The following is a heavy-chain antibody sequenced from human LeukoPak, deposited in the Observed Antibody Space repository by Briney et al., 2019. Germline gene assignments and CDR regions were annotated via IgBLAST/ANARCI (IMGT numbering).Heavy chain of an antibody. D-gene: IGHD2-21*02. CDR2: INTDGSST. J-gene: IGHJ4*02. CDR3: ARDSAYCGGDCYSFDY. V-gene: IGHV3-74*01. Sequence: PGGSLRLSCAASRFSFSSYWMHWVRQAPGKGLVWVSRINTDGSSTNYADSVKGRFTISRDNAKNTLYLQMNSLRGEDTAVYYCARDSAYCGGDCYSFDYWGQGTLVTVSS. CDR1: RFSFSSYW.